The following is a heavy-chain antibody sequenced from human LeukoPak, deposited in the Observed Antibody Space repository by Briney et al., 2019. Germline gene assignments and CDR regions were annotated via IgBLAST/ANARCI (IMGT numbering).Heavy chain of an antibody. Sequence: GGSLRLSCAASGFTFSSYWMHWVRQAPGKGLVWVSHINSVGSNSTYADSVQGRFTISRDNAKNTLYLQMNSLRAEDTAVYYCARAHGLAVVVPTDWGQGTLVTVSS. CDR2: INSVGSNS. CDR3: ARAHGLAVVVPTD. CDR1: GFTFSSYW. J-gene: IGHJ4*02. D-gene: IGHD2-2*01. V-gene: IGHV3-74*01.